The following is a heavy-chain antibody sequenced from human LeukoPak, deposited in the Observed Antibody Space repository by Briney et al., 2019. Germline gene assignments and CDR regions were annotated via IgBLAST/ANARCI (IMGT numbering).Heavy chain of an antibody. CDR3: AKDILPLSGSPPDYDS. D-gene: IGHD3-10*01. Sequence: PGGSLRLSCAAPGFTFSSYAMSWVRQAPGKGLDWVSSISGSSASTYYADSVKGRFTISRDNSENTLYLQMNSLRAEDTAVYYCAKDILPLSGSPPDYDSWGQGTLVTVSS. CDR2: ISGSSAST. J-gene: IGHJ4*02. V-gene: IGHV3-23*01. CDR1: GFTFSSYA.